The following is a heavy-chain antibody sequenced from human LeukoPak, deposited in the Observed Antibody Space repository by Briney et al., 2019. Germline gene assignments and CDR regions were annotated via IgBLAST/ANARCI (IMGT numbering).Heavy chain of an antibody. Sequence: SQTLSLTCTVSGGSISSGDYYWGWIRQPPGKGLEWIAYIYYSGSTYYNPSLKSRVAILVDVSKDQFSLELSSVTAADTAVYYCAGLKRSGRPAYYFDDWGQGTQVTVSS. CDR3: AGLKRSGRPAYYFDD. CDR1: GGSISSGDYY. D-gene: IGHD3-3*01. CDR2: IYYSGST. V-gene: IGHV4-30-4*08. J-gene: IGHJ4*02.